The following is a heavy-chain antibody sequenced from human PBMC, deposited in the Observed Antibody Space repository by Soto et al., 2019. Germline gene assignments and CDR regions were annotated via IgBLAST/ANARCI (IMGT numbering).Heavy chain of an antibody. D-gene: IGHD7-27*01. CDR2: IYWDDGK. Sequence: QITLKESGPTLVKPTQTLTLTCTFSGFSLSTGGVGVGWIRQPPGKALEWLALIYWDDGKRYSPSLESRLTITKDSSKNQVLLRMTNMDPVDTAKDYCAHRPGGAWGPWFDPWGQGTLVNVSS. V-gene: IGHV2-5*02. J-gene: IGHJ5*02. CDR1: GFSLSTGGVG. CDR3: AHRPGGAWGPWFDP.